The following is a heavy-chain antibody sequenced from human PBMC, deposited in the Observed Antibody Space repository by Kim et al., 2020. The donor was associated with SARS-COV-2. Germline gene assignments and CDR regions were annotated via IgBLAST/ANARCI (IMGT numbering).Heavy chain of an antibody. CDR2: ISNNGGST. V-gene: IGHV3-23*01. J-gene: IGHJ6*02. CDR3: AKDAYGSGPGTMDV. CDR1: GFTFSSYA. D-gene: IGHD3-10*01. Sequence: GGSLRLSCAASGFTFSSYAMSWVRQAPGKGLEWVSAISNNGGSTYYADSVKGRCTISRDNSRNTLYLQMNSLRAEDTAVYYCAKDAYGSGPGTMDVWGQGTTVTVSS.